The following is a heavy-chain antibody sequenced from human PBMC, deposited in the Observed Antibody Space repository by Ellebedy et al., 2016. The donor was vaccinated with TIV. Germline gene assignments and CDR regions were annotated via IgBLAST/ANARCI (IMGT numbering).Heavy chain of an antibody. CDR2: IKEDGSAK. CDR3: ARDFGRIVDY. J-gene: IGHJ4*02. D-gene: IGHD1-26*01. CDR1: GFTFSTYW. Sequence: GGSLRLSCAASGFTFSTYWMSWVRQAPGKGLEWVANIKEDGSAKYYVDSVKGRFTISRDNAKNSLYLQMNSLRAEDTAVYYCARDFGRIVDYWGQGTLVTVSS. V-gene: IGHV3-7*01.